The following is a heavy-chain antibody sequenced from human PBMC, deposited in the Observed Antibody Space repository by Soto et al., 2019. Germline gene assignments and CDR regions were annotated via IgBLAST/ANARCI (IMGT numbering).Heavy chain of an antibody. Sequence: EVQLVESGGGLIQPGGSLRLSCAASGFTVSSNYMSWVRQAPGKGLEWVSVIYSGGSTYYADSVKGRFTISRDNSKNTLYLQMSSLRAEDTAVYYCARNYAGTAGGAFDIWGQGTMVTVSS. CDR1: GFTVSSNY. J-gene: IGHJ3*02. CDR3: ARNYAGTAGGAFDI. CDR2: IYSGGST. D-gene: IGHD6-13*01. V-gene: IGHV3-53*01.